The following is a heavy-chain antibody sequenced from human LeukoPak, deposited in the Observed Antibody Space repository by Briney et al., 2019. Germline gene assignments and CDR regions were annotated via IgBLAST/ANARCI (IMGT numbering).Heavy chain of an antibody. Sequence: PSETLSLTCTVSGGSISNYYWNWIRQPPGKGLEWIGNVYYSGSTNYNPSLKSRVTISVDTSKNQFSLKLTSVTAAATAVYYCARQGVRGPPYNWSAPGGQETLVPFS. V-gene: IGHV4-59*08. CDR3: ARQGVRGPPYNWSAP. D-gene: IGHD3-10*01. CDR1: GGSISNYY. J-gene: IGHJ5*02. CDR2: VYYSGST.